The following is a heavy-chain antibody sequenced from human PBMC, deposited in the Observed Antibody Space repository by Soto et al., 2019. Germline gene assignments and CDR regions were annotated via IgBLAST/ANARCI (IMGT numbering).Heavy chain of an antibody. Sequence: SVKVSCKASGGTFSSYAISWVRQAPGQGLEWMGGIIPIFGTANYAQKFQGRVTITADESTSTAYMELSSLRSEDTAVYFCTRVPLDYTYGPDFWGQGTLVTVSS. CDR2: IIPIFGTA. V-gene: IGHV1-69*13. J-gene: IGHJ4*02. CDR3: TRVPLDYTYGPDF. CDR1: GGTFSSYA. D-gene: IGHD5-18*01.